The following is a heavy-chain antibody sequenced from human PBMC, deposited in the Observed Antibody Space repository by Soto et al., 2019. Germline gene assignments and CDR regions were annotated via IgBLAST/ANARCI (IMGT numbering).Heavy chain of an antibody. CDR2: IDPSDTQT. J-gene: IGHJ4*02. CDR1: AYSFAGYW. Sequence: GQSLKISCKGSAYSFAGYWITWVRQKQGKGLEWMGRIDPSDTQTYYSPSFPGHVTISATESRTTVHLQWSSLRASDTAMYYCSRQIHDFGTGPTFQYYCDSWVQGTPVTVCS. V-gene: IGHV5-10-1*01. D-gene: IGHD1-1*01. CDR3: SRQIHDFGTGPTFQYYCDS.